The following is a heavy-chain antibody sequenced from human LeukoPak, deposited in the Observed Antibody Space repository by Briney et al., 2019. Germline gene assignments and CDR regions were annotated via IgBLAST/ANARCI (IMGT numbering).Heavy chain of an antibody. D-gene: IGHD3-22*01. Sequence: GGSLKLSCAASGFTFSTYGMHWVRQTPGKGLEWVAFIRYDGSNKYYADSVKGRFTISRDNSKNTLYLQMNSLRPEDTAVYYCAKDPSLYYYDSSGNDYWGQGTLVTVSS. CDR1: GFTFSTYG. CDR3: AKDPSLYYYDSSGNDY. J-gene: IGHJ4*02. CDR2: IRYDGSNK. V-gene: IGHV3-30*02.